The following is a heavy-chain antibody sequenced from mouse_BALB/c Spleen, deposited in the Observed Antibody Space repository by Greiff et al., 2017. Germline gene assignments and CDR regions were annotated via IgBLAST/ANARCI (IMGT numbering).Heavy chain of an antibody. V-gene: IGHV1S137*01. CDR3: ASYGYYGFAY. D-gene: IGHD2-3*01. J-gene: IGHJ3*01. Sequence: VQLQQSGAELVRPGVSVKISCKGSGYTFTDYAMHWVKQSHAKSLEWIGVISTYYGDASYNQKFKGKATMTVDKSSSTAYMELARLTSEDSAIYYCASYGYYGFAYWGQGTLVTVSA. CDR1: GYTFTDYA. CDR2: ISTYYGDA.